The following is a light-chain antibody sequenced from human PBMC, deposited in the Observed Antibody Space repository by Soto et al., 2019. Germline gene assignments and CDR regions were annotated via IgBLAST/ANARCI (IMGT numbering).Light chain of an antibody. J-gene: IGKJ1*01. CDR1: QSVSNTY. CDR3: QQHDNSPWM. Sequence: EIVMTQSPGTLSVSPGERATLSCRASQSVSNTYVAWYQHIPGQTPRLLIYGASNRATGIPDRFSGSGSGTDFTLTISRLEPEDFAVYYCQQHDNSPWMFGQGTKVDIK. V-gene: IGKV3-20*01. CDR2: GAS.